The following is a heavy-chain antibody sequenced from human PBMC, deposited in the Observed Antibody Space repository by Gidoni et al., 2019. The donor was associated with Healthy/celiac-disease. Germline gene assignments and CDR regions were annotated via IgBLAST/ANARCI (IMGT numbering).Heavy chain of an antibody. CDR3: AKDRGGYCSGGSCYSIRYYYYYGMDV. Sequence: EVQLVESGGGLVLPGRSLRLSCAASGFTFDEYAMHWVRQAPGKGLEWVSGISWNSGSIGYADSVKGRFTISRDNAKNSLYLQMNSLRAEDTALYYCAKDRGGYCSGGSCYSIRYYYYYGMDVWGQGTTVTVSS. D-gene: IGHD2-15*01. V-gene: IGHV3-9*01. J-gene: IGHJ6*02. CDR1: GFTFDEYA. CDR2: ISWNSGSI.